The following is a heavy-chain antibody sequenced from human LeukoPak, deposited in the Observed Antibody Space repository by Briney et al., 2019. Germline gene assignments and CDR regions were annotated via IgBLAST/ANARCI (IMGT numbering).Heavy chain of an antibody. Sequence: GGSLRLSCAASGFTFSSYGMHWVRQAPGKGLEWVAVISYDGSNKYYADSVKGRFTISRDNSKNTLYLQMNSLRAEDTAVYYRAKDWYSSGWYADYWGQGTLVTVSS. V-gene: IGHV3-30*18. CDR3: AKDWYSSGWYADY. CDR2: ISYDGSNK. CDR1: GFTFSSYG. D-gene: IGHD6-19*01. J-gene: IGHJ4*02.